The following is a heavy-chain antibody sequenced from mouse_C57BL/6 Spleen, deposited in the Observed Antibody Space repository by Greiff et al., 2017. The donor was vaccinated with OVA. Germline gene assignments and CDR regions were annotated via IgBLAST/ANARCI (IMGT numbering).Heavy chain of an antibody. CDR3: ADTVVATGYDV. CDR1: GYTFTSYW. D-gene: IGHD1-1*01. Sequence: QVHVKQSGAELAKPGASVKLSCKASGYTFTSYWMHWVKQRPGQGLEWIGYINPSSGYTKYNQKFKDKATLTADKSSSTAYMQLSSLTYEDSAVYYGADTVVATGYDVWGTGTTVTVSS. J-gene: IGHJ1*03. V-gene: IGHV1-7*01. CDR2: INPSSGYT.